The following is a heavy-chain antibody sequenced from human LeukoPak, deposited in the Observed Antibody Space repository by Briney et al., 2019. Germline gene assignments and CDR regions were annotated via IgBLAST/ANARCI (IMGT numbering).Heavy chain of an antibody. CDR2: IKQDGSEK. CDR3: AKAPGVRGVTQFLFDY. Sequence: GGSLRLSCAASGFTFSSYWMSWVRQAPGKGLEWVANIKQDGSEKYYADSVKGRFTISRDNSKNSLYLQMNSLRAEDTAVYYCAKAPGVRGVTQFLFDYWGQGTLVTVSS. J-gene: IGHJ4*02. V-gene: IGHV3-7*01. CDR1: GFTFSSYW. D-gene: IGHD3-10*01.